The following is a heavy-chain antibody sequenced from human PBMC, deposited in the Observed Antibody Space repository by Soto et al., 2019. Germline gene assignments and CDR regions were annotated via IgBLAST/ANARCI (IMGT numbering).Heavy chain of an antibody. V-gene: IGHV4-34*01. CDR2: INHSGST. CDR3: ARVRAAYRDGYGMDV. Sequence: PSETLSLTCAVYGGSFSGYYWSWIRQPPGKGLEWIGEINHSGSTNYNPSLKSRVTISVDTSKDQFSLKLSSVTAADTAVYYCARVRAAYRDGYGMDVWGQGTSVTVSS. CDR1: GGSFSGYY. J-gene: IGHJ6*02. D-gene: IGHD3-16*01.